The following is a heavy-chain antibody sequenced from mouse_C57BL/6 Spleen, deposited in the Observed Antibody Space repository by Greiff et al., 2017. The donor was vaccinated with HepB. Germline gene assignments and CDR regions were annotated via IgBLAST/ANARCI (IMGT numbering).Heavy chain of an antibody. V-gene: IGHV1-53*01. J-gene: IGHJ4*01. CDR2: INPSNGGT. Sequence: QVQPQQPGTELVKPGASVKLSCKASGYTFTSYWMHWVKQRPGQGLEWIGNINPSNGGTNYNEKFKSKATLTVDKSSSTAYMQLSSLTSEDSAVYYCAREGYGSYYAMDYWGQGTSVTVSS. CDR3: AREGYGSYYAMDY. D-gene: IGHD1-1*01. CDR1: GYTFTSYW.